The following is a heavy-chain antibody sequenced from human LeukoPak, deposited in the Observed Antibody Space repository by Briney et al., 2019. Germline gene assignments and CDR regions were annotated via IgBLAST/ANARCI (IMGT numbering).Heavy chain of an antibody. J-gene: IGHJ6*02. V-gene: IGHV3-23*01. Sequence: GGSLRLSCAASGFTFSSYAMSWVRQAPGKGLEWVSAISGSGGSTYYADSVKGRFTISRDNSKNTLYLQMNSLRAEDTAVYYCAKTLGQPSVGYHYYGMDVWGQGTTVAVSS. CDR2: ISGSGGST. CDR1: GFTFSSYA. CDR3: AKTLGQPSVGYHYYGMDV. D-gene: IGHD2-2*01.